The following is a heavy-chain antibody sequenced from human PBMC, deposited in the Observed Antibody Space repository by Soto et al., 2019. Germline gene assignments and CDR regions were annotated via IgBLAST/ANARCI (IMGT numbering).Heavy chain of an antibody. CDR1: GFTFSNYA. V-gene: IGHV3-23*01. CDR3: ANPLPFYCSSTTCYEV. J-gene: IGHJ4*02. CDR2: ISGSGGNT. Sequence: EVQLLESGGGLVQPGGSLRLSCAASGFTFSNYAMSWVRQPPGKGLEWVSGISGSGGNTYYADSVKGRFTISRDNSENTLSLPMNSLRAEDTAVYSCANPLPFYCSSTTCYEVWGQGTLVTVSS. D-gene: IGHD2-2*01.